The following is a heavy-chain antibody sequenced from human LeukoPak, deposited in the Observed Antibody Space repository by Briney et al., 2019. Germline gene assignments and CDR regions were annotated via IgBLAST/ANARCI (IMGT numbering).Heavy chain of an antibody. J-gene: IGHJ4*02. Sequence: GASVKVSCKASGYTFTSYGISWVRQAPGQGLEWMGWISAYNGNTNYAQKLQDRVTMIEDTSTETAYMELSSLRYADTAVYFCVTTKQDRYDSRGPFDSWGQGSLVTVSS. D-gene: IGHD3-22*01. V-gene: IGHV1-18*01. CDR2: ISAYNGNT. CDR1: GYTFTSYG. CDR3: VTTKQDRYDSRGPFDS.